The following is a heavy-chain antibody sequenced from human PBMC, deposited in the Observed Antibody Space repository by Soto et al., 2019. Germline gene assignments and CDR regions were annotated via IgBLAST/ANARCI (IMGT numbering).Heavy chain of an antibody. CDR1: ADTLTELS. V-gene: IGHV1-24*01. J-gene: IGHJ6*02. D-gene: IGHD6-19*01. Sequence: ASVKISCKDSADTLTELSMTWVGQAPGKGLEWMGGFDPEDGETIYAQKFQGRVTMTEDTSTDTAYMELSSLRSEDTAVYYCATPTVAGGYYYYYRMDVWGQGTTVTVYS. CDR3: ATPTVAGGYYYYYRMDV. CDR2: FDPEDGET.